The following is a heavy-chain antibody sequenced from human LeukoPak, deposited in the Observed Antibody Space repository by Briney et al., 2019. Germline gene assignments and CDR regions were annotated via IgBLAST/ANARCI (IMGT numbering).Heavy chain of an antibody. CDR2: INTNTGNP. V-gene: IGHV7-4-1*02. CDR3: ASLASEMATTLPAEYFQH. Sequence: ASVTVSCKASGYTFTSYAMNWVRQAPGQGLEWMGWINTNTGNPTYAQGFTGRFVFSLDTSVSTAYLQISSLKAEDTAVYYCASLASEMATTLPAEYFQHWGQGTLVTVSS. CDR1: GYTFTSYA. D-gene: IGHD5-24*01. J-gene: IGHJ1*01.